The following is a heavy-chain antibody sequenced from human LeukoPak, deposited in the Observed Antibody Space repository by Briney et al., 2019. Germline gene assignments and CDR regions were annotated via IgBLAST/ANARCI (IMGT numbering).Heavy chain of an antibody. CDR3: ASVPGLRYFDWLHYFDY. CDR2: INPNSGGT. CDR1: GYTLTELS. D-gene: IGHD3-9*01. J-gene: IGHJ4*02. V-gene: IGHV1-2*02. Sequence: ASVKVSCKVSGYTLTELSVHWVRQAPGQGLEWMGWINPNSGGTNYAQKFQGRVTMTRDTSISTAYMELSRLRSDDTAVYYCASVPGLRYFDWLHYFDYWGQGTLVTVSS.